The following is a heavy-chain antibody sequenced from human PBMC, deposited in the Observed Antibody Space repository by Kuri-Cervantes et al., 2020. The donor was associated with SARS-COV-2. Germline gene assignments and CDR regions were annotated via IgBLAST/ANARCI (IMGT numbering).Heavy chain of an antibody. V-gene: IGHV3-11*06. J-gene: IGHJ6*03. CDR1: GFTFSNSY. Sequence: GGSLRLSCAAPGFTFSNSYMSWIRQAPGKGLEWLSYISGTSTYTYYAESVKGRFTISRDNAKNSLYLQMSSLRAEDTAFYYCARDTRAFSWRAPQRSSYMDVWGKGTTVTVS. CDR3: ARDTRAFSWRAPQRSSYMDV. D-gene: IGHD3-3*01. CDR2: ISGTSTYT.